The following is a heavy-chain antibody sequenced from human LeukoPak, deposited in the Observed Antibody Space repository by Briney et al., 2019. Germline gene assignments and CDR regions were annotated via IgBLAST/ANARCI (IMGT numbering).Heavy chain of an antibody. Sequence: GGSLRLSCAASGITFGNNWMHWVRQAPGKGLVWISRINSDGGGAIYADSVKGRFTVSRDNAKNTLYLQMNSLRAEDTAVYYCATGQGHGMDVWGQGTTVTVSS. J-gene: IGHJ6*02. V-gene: IGHV3-74*01. CDR1: GITFGNNW. CDR2: INSDGGGA. D-gene: IGHD1-14*01. CDR3: ATGQGHGMDV.